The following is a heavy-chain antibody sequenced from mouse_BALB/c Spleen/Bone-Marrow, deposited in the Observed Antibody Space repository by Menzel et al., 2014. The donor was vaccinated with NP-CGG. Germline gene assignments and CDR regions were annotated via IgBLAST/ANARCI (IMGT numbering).Heavy chain of an antibody. Sequence: EVKLVESGGGLVKPGGSLKLSCAASGFTFSDYYMYWVRQTPEKRLEWVATISGGGSYTYYPDSVKGRFTISRDNAKNNLYLQMSSLKSEDTAMYYCARVSYDYFDYWGQGTTLTVSS. V-gene: IGHV5-4*02. CDR2: ISGGGSYT. CDR3: ARVSYDYFDY. D-gene: IGHD2-4*01. J-gene: IGHJ2*01. CDR1: GFTFSDYY.